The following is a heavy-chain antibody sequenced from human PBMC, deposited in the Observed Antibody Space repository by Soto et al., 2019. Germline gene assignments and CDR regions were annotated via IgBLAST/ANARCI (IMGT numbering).Heavy chain of an antibody. CDR1: GVSISSTSYN. CDR2: VTHSGST. D-gene: IGHD6-13*01. CDR3: ARGRKEYSSSWYVD. V-gene: IGHV4-39*07. J-gene: IGHJ4*02. Sequence: SETLSLTCNVSGVSISSTSYNWGWIRQPPGKGLEWIGEVTHSGSTNYNPSLKSRITISVDTSKNQFSLKLSSVTAADTAVYYCARGRKEYSSSWYVDWGQGTLVTVSS.